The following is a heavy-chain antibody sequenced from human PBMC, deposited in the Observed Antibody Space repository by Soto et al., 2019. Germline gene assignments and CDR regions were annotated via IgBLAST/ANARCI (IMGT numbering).Heavy chain of an antibody. J-gene: IGHJ4*02. CDR2: IFSNDEQ. V-gene: IGHV2-26*01. CDR3: ARKGSGEPVDY. D-gene: IGHD3-10*01. CDR1: GFSLSNARMG. Sequence: QVTLMESGPVLVKPTETLTLTCTVSGFSLSNARMGVSWIRQPPGKALEWLAHIFSNDEQSYSTSLKSRLTISKDTSKSQVVLTMTSMDPVDTATYYCARKGSGEPVDYWGQGTLVTVSS.